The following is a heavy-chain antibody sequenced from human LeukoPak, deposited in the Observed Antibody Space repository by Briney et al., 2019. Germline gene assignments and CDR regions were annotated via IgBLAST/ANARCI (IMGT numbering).Heavy chain of an antibody. Sequence: GGSLRLSCAASGFTFNKYWLTWVRQAPGKGLEWVANINQDDSQIYYLESVEGRFTITRDDAKNSLHLQMNSLRAEDTAIYYCARDPGASYYYYYMDVWGKGTTVTVSS. CDR1: GFTFNKYW. V-gene: IGHV3-7*01. D-gene: IGHD7-27*01. CDR3: ARDPGASYYYYYMDV. CDR2: INQDDSQI. J-gene: IGHJ6*03.